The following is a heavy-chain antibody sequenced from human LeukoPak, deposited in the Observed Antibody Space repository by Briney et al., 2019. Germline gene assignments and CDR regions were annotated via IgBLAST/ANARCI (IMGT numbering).Heavy chain of an antibody. CDR2: INPNSGGT. D-gene: IGHD4-17*01. Sequence: GAPVKVSCKASGYTFTGYYMHWVRQAPGQGLEWMGWINPNSGGTNYAQKFQGRVTMTRDTSISTAYMELSRLRSDDTAVYYCAGETVTGYYYMDVWGKGTTVTVSS. V-gene: IGHV1-2*02. CDR1: GYTFTGYY. J-gene: IGHJ6*03. CDR3: AGETVTGYYYMDV.